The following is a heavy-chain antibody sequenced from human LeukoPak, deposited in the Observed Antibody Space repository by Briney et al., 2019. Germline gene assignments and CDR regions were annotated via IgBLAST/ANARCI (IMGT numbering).Heavy chain of an antibody. CDR3: ARMRGSSSGDPKDGIDY. D-gene: IGHD6-6*01. CDR2: IYPGDSDT. CDR1: GYSFTSYW. J-gene: IGHJ4*02. V-gene: IGHV5-51*01. Sequence: GESLKISCKGSGYSFTSYWIAWVRQMPGKGLEWMGIIYPGDSDTRYSPSFQGQVTISADKSISTAYLQWSSLKASDTAMYYCARMRGSSSGDPKDGIDYWGQGTLVTVSS.